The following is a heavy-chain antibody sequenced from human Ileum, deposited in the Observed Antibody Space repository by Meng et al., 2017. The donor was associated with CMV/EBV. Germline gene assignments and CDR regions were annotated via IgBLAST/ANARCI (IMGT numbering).Heavy chain of an antibody. CDR1: GFTFSSYS. D-gene: IGHD4-17*01. CDR3: AKDRGVRYGDSPSAFHI. Sequence: GESLKISCAASGFTFSSYSMNWVRQAPGKGLEWVSSISSSSSYIYYADSVKGRFTISRDNAKNSLYPQMNSLRAEDTAVYYCAKDRGVRYGDSPSAFHIWGRGTMVTVSS. V-gene: IGHV3-21*01. CDR2: ISSSSSYI. J-gene: IGHJ3*02.